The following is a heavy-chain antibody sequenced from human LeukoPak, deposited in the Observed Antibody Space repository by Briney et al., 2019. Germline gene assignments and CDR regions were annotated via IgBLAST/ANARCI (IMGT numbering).Heavy chain of an antibody. D-gene: IGHD3-9*01. Sequence: GGSLRLSCAASGFTFSGYSMNWVRQAPGKGLEWVSSISSSSSYIYYADSVKGRFTISRDNAKNSLYLQMNSLRAEDTAVYYCARDVGLRYFDAFDIWGQGTMVTVSS. CDR1: GFTFSGYS. CDR3: ARDVGLRYFDAFDI. V-gene: IGHV3-21*01. CDR2: ISSSSSYI. J-gene: IGHJ3*02.